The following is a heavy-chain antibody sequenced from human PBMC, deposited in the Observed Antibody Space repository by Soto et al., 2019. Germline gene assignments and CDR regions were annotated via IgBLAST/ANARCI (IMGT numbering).Heavy chain of an antibody. V-gene: IGHV5-10-1*01. Sequence: GESLKISCKGSGYSFTIYCISWVLQMPGKGLEWMGRIDPSDSYTNYSPSFQGHVTISADKSISTAYPQWSSLKASDTAMYYCARLTSPPDPYGMDVWGQGTTVTVSS. J-gene: IGHJ6*02. CDR3: ARLTSPPDPYGMDV. CDR2: IDPSDSYT. D-gene: IGHD1-1*01. CDR1: GYSFTIYC.